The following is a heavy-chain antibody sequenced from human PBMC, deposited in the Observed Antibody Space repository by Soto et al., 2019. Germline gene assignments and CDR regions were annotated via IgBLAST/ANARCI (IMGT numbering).Heavy chain of an antibody. CDR1: GESLSNYY. CDR3: SGWVNGKWFDP. CDR2: ISNGGSV. J-gene: IGHJ5*02. D-gene: IGHD6-19*01. Sequence: SETLSLTCIVNGESLSNYYWSWIRQPPGKGLEWIGEISNGGSVKYNPSLKSRLTMSVDTSMNHFSLRLKSMTAADTAIYYCSGWVNGKWFDPWAQG. V-gene: IGHV4-34*03.